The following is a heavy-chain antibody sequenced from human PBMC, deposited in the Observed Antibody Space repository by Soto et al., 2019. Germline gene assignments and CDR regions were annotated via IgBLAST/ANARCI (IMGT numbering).Heavy chain of an antibody. CDR2: INAGNGNI. V-gene: IGHV1-3*05. CDR1: GYTFTSYA. CDR3: ASEVAAVDY. D-gene: IGHD6-13*01. Sequence: QVHLVQSGAEEKKPGASVKVSCKASGYTFTSYAMHWVRQAPGQRLEWMGWINAGNGNIKYSQKFQGRVTITRDTTASTAYMELSGLRAEDTAVYYCASEVAAVDYWGQGTQVTVSS. J-gene: IGHJ4*02.